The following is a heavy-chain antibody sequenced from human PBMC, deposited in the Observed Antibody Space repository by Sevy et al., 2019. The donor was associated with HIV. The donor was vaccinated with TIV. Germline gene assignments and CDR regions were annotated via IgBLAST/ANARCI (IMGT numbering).Heavy chain of an antibody. D-gene: IGHD3-10*01. V-gene: IGHV4-59*01. J-gene: IGHJ2*01. CDR1: GGSISGYY. Sequence: SETLSLTCTVSGGSISGYYWSWIRQPPGTGLEWIGYIYYSGSTNYNPSLKSRVTISVDPCKNQFSLKLYSVTAADTAVYYCARRGAGPHWYFDLWGRGTLVTVSS. CDR3: ARRGAGPHWYFDL. CDR2: IYYSGST.